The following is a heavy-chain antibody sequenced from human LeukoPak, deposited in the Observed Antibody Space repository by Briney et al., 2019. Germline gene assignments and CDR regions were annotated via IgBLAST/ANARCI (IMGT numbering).Heavy chain of an antibody. D-gene: IGHD3-10*01. J-gene: IGHJ4*02. V-gene: IGHV4-4*07. CDR2: IYTSGST. Sequence: PSETLSLTCAVCGGSISSYYWSWIRQPAGKGLEWIGRIYTSGSTNYNPSLKSRVTMSVDTSKNQFSLKLGSVTAADTAVYYCARESGSGSTLDYWGQGTLVTVSS. CDR1: GGSISSYY. CDR3: ARESGSGSTLDY.